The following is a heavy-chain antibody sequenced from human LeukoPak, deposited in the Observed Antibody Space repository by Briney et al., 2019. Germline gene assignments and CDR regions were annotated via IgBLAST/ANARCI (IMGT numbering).Heavy chain of an antibody. Sequence: SETLSLTCAVYGGSFSGYYWSWIRQPPGKGLEWIGEINHSGSTNYNPSLKSRVTISVDTSKNQFSLKLSSVTAADTAVYYCARDALELRAASFDYWGQGTLVTVSS. D-gene: IGHD1-7*01. CDR3: ARDALELRAASFDY. CDR1: GGSFSGYY. V-gene: IGHV4-34*01. CDR2: INHSGST. J-gene: IGHJ4*02.